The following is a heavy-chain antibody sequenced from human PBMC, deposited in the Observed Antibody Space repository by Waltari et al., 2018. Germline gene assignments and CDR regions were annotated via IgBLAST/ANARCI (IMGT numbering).Heavy chain of an antibody. J-gene: IGHJ6*02. Sequence: QVQLVQSGAEVKKPGASVKVSCKASGYTFTSYDINWVRQATGQGLERRGWMNPNRGNTGYAQKFQGRVTMTMNTARSTAYMCLSSLRSEDTAVYYCSRGGERIVVVIASYYYYGMDVWGQGTTVTVSS. CDR3: SRGGERIVVVIASYYYYGMDV. D-gene: IGHD2-21*01. V-gene: IGHV1-8*02. CDR2: MNPNRGNT. CDR1: GYTFTSYD.